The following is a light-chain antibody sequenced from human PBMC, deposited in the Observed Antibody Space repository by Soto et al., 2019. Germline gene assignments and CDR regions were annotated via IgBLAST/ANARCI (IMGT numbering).Light chain of an antibody. J-gene: IGKJ1*01. CDR3: QQTYTVTRT. Sequence: GVPSRLSGSGSMTDFTITISDLQHEDFATYYCQQTYTVTRTFGQGTKVDIK. V-gene: IGKV1-39*01.